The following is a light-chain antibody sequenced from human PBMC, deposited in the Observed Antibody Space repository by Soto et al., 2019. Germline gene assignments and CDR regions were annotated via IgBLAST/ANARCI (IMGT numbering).Light chain of an antibody. CDR2: EVS. CDR3: SSLTTSFTYV. CDR1: SSDVGAYNY. J-gene: IGLJ1*01. Sequence: QSALTQPASVSGSPGQSVAISCTGTSSDVGAYNYVSWYQQHPGKAPKLLLSEVSNRPSGVSDRFSGSKSGNTASLTISGLQDEDEADYYCSSLTTSFTYVFGTGTKVTVL. V-gene: IGLV2-14*01.